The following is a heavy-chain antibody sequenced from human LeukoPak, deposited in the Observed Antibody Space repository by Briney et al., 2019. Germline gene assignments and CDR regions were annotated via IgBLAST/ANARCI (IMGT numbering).Heavy chain of an antibody. CDR3: TTVYHFLAF. CDR1: GFTYTNAW. V-gene: IGHV3-15*01. Sequence: GGSLRLSCAGSGFTYTNAWMSWLRQAPGKGLEWVGRIKSNPDGGATEYTAPVKGRFSISRDDSENTLFLQMNSLKTVYTAMYFCTTVYHFLAFWGQGALVTVSS. D-gene: IGHD3-3*01. J-gene: IGHJ4*02. CDR2: IKSNPDGGAT.